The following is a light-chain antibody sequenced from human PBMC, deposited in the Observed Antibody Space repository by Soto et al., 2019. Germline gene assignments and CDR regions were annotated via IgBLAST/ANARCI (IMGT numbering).Light chain of an antibody. Sequence: EIVLTQSPATLSLSPGDRAALSCGASQSVNNNFFAWYQQIPGQAPRLLIYGASSRASGIPARFSGSGSGTDFTLTISRLEPEDFAVYYCQQYGDSPYTFGQGTKLQIK. V-gene: IGKV3-20*01. CDR3: QQYGDSPYT. J-gene: IGKJ2*01. CDR1: QSVNNNF. CDR2: GAS.